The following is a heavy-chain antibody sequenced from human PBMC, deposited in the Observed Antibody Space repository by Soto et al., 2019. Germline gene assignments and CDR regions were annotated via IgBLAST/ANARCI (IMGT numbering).Heavy chain of an antibody. V-gene: IGHV3-23*01. J-gene: IGHJ5*02. CDR3: AKGIQLSHMAVDWFDP. D-gene: IGHD5-18*01. Sequence: PGGYLRLSCAASGFTFSSYAMSWVRQAPGKGLEWVSAISGSGGSTYYADSVKGRFTISRDNSKNTLYLQMNSLRAEDTAVYYCAKGIQLSHMAVDWFDPWGQGTLVTVSS. CDR2: ISGSGGST. CDR1: GFTFSSYA.